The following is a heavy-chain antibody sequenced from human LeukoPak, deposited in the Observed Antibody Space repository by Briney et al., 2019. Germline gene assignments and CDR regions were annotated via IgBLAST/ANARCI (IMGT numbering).Heavy chain of an antibody. CDR3: ARATGTFSEWSLDY. J-gene: IGHJ4*02. CDR2: IRYDGSAR. Sequence: GGSLRLSCAASGFALRSYGMHWVRQAPGKGLEWVAFIRYDGSARYYGDSVKGRFTISRDISSSTLYLQMNNLRGGDTAVYYCARATGTFSEWSLDYWGQGTLVTVSS. V-gene: IGHV3-30*02. D-gene: IGHD3-3*01. CDR1: GFALRSYG.